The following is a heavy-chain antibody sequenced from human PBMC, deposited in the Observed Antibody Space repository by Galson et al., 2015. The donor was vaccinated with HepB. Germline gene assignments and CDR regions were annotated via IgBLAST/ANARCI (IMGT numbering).Heavy chain of an antibody. Sequence: ETLSLTCAVYGGSFSGYYWSWIRQPPGKGLEWIGEINHSGSTNYNPSLKSRVTISVDTSKNQFSLKLSSVTAADTAVYYCARGREEDYNGDFDQDYWGQGTLVTVSS. CDR1: GGSFSGYY. D-gene: IGHD3-10*01. CDR3: ARGREEDYNGDFDQDY. J-gene: IGHJ4*02. CDR2: INHSGST. V-gene: IGHV4-34*01.